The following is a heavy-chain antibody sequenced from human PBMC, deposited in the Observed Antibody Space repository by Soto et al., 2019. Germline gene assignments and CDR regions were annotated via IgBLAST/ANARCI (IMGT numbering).Heavy chain of an antibody. CDR2: INAGNGNT. Sequence: GASVKVSCKASGYTFTSYAMHWVRQAPGQRLEWMGWINAGNGNTKYSQKLQGRVTITRDTSASTAYMELSSLRSEDTAGDYCARSPGIVGADYWGQGTLVTVPS. V-gene: IGHV1-3*01. CDR3: ARSPGIVGADY. CDR1: GYTFTSYA. J-gene: IGHJ4*02. D-gene: IGHD6-19*01.